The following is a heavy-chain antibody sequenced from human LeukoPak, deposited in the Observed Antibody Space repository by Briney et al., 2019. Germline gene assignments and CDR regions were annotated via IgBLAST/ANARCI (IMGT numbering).Heavy chain of an antibody. D-gene: IGHD2/OR15-2a*01. CDR1: GFTVSSNY. J-gene: IGHJ4*01. CDR3: ARAGISPPHYFFDY. V-gene: IGHV3-53*01. Sequence: GGSLRLSCAASGFTVSSNYMSWVRQAPGKGLEWVSVIYSGGSTYYADSVKGRFTISRDNSKNTLYLQMNSLRAEDTAVYYCARAGISPPHYFFDYWGQGTLVTVSS. CDR2: IYSGGST.